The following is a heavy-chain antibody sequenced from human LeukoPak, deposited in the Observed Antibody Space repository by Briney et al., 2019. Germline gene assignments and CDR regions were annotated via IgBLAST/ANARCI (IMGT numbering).Heavy chain of an antibody. J-gene: IGHJ4*02. CDR1: AFTFSSYA. V-gene: IGHV3-23*01. CDR2: ISGSGGST. D-gene: IGHD3-22*01. Sequence: GGSRRLSCAASAFTFSSYAMSWVRQAPGKGLEWVSAISGSGGSTYYADSVKGRFTISRDNSKNTLYLQVNSLRAEDTAIYYCAKDLAYDSTGPLDYRGQGTLVTVSS. CDR3: AKDLAYDSTGPLDY.